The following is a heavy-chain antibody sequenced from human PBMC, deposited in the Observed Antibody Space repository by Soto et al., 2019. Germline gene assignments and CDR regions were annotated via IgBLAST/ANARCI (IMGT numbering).Heavy chain of an antibody. Sequence: AGGSLRLSCAASGFTFSSYEMNWVRQAPGKGLEWVSYISSSGSTIYYADSVKGRFTISRDNAKNSLYLQMNSLRAEDTAVYYCAXGIGGMIVVVKFRAFDIWGQGTMVTVSS. CDR2: ISSSGSTI. V-gene: IGHV3-48*03. CDR3: AXGIGGMIVVVKFRAFDI. CDR1: GFTFSSYE. J-gene: IGHJ3*02. D-gene: IGHD3-22*01.